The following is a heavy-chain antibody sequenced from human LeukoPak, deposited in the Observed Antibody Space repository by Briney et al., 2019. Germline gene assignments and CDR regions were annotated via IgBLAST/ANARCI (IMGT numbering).Heavy chain of an antibody. D-gene: IGHD2-2*01. Sequence: ASVKVSCKASGYTFTSYGISWVRQAPGQGLEWMGWISAYNGNTNYAQKLQGRVTMTTDTSTSTAYMELRSLRSDDTAVYYCARVNIVVVPAAPPGDGGYYGMDVWGQGTTVTVSS. J-gene: IGHJ6*02. V-gene: IGHV1-18*01. CDR1: GYTFTSYG. CDR2: ISAYNGNT. CDR3: ARVNIVVVPAAPPGDGGYYGMDV.